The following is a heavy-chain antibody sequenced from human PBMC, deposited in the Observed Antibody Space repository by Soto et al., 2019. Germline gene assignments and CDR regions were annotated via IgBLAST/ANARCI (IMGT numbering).Heavy chain of an antibody. CDR3: ARGKGYSSSWYLGHWFDP. V-gene: IGHV4-39*01. CDR1: GGSISSSSYY. D-gene: IGHD6-13*01. J-gene: IGHJ5*02. Sequence: SETLSLTCTVSGGSISSSSYYWGWIRQPPGKGLEWIGSIYYSGSTYYNPSLKSRVTISVDTSKNQFSLKLSSVTAADTAVYYCARGKGYSSSWYLGHWFDPWGQGTLVTVSS. CDR2: IYYSGST.